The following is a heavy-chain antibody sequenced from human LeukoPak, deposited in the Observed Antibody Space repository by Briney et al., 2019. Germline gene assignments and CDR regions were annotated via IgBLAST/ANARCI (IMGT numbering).Heavy chain of an antibody. D-gene: IGHD3-22*01. CDR1: GGSISSSSYY. Sequence: PSETLSLTCTVSGGSISSSSYYWGWIRQPPGKGLEWIGSIYYSGSTYYNPSLKSRVTISVDTSKNQFSLKLSSVTAADTAVYYCARTQYYDSTPDIWGQGTMVTVSS. CDR3: ARTQYYDSTPDI. V-gene: IGHV4-39*07. CDR2: IYYSGST. J-gene: IGHJ3*02.